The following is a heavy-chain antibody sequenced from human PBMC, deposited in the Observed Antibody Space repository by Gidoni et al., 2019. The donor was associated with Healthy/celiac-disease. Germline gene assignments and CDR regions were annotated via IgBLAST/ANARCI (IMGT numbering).Heavy chain of an antibody. D-gene: IGHD2-15*01. CDR1: GGTFSSYA. CDR3: ARDGGYCSGGSCPRNGNYYYYYMDV. CDR2: IIPIFGTA. Sequence: QVQLVQSGAEVKKPGSSVKVSCKASGGTFSSYAISWVRQAPGQGLEWMGGIIPIFGTANYAQKFQGRVTITADESTSTAYMELSSLRSEDTAVYYCARDGGYCSGGSCPRNGNYYYYYMDVWGKGTTVTVSS. J-gene: IGHJ6*03. V-gene: IGHV1-69*01.